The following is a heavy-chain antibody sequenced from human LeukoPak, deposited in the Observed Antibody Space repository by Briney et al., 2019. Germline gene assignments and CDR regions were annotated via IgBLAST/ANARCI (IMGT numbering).Heavy chain of an antibody. D-gene: IGHD6-13*01. V-gene: IGHV4-39*01. CDR1: GGSISSSTYY. CDR2: IYYSGGT. J-gene: IGHJ3*02. CDR3: ASLTQLVGTHDAFDI. Sequence: PSETLSLICTVSGGSISSSTYYWGWIRQPPGKGLEWIGNIYYSGGTYYNPSLKSRVTISVDTSKNQFSLKLSSVTAADTAVYYCASLTQLVGTHDAFDIWGQGTMVTVSS.